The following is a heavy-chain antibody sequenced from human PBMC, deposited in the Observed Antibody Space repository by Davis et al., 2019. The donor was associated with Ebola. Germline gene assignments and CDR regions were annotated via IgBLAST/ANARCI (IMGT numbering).Heavy chain of an antibody. V-gene: IGHV3-33*08. CDR1: GFTFSSYW. CDR3: AIPDCSGANCYSVYIKN. J-gene: IGHJ4*02. CDR2: IWCDGSRK. Sequence: GGSLRLSCAASGFTFSSYWMSWVRQAPDKGLEWVAVIWCDGSRKYYGDSVKGRFTISRDNSNNLLYLQMNSLRAEDTAVYYCAIPDCSGANCYSVYIKNWGQGTLVTVSS. D-gene: IGHD2-15*01.